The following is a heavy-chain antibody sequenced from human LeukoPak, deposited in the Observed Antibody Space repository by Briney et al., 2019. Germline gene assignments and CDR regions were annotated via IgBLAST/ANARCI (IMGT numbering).Heavy chain of an antibody. Sequence: GESLKISCKGSGYRFTNYWIGWVRQMPGKGLEWMGIIYPGDSDTRYSPSFQGQVTISADKSISTAYLQWSSLKASDTAMYYCARQRCSSTSCHYYYYYMDVWGKGTTVTVSS. CDR3: ARQRCSSTSCHYYYYYMDV. V-gene: IGHV5-51*01. J-gene: IGHJ6*03. CDR2: IYPGDSDT. D-gene: IGHD2-2*01. CDR1: GYRFTNYW.